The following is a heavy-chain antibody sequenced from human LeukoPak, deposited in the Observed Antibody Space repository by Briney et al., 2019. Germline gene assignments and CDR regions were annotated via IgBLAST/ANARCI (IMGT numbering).Heavy chain of an antibody. CDR3: ARDLIGLYSSGG. V-gene: IGHV1-69*01. J-gene: IGHJ4*02. CDR2: IIPIFGTA. CDR1: GGTFSRYA. Sequence: SVKVSCKASGGTFSRYAISWVRQAPGQGLEWMGGIIPIFGTANYAQKFQGRVTITADESTSTAYMELSSLRSEDTAVYYCARDLIGLYSSGGWGQATLVTVSS. D-gene: IGHD6-19*01.